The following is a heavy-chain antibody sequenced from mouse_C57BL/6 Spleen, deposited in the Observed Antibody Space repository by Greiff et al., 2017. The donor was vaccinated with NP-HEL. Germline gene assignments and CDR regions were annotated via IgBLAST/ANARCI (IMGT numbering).Heavy chain of an antibody. CDR3: ARNLLRGNYFDY. V-gene: IGHV1-50*01. CDR2: IDPSDSYT. CDR1: GYTFTSYW. Sequence: QVQLQQPGAELVKPGASVKLSCKASGYTFTSYWMQWVNQRPGQGLEWIGEIDPSDSYTNYNQTFKGKATLTVDTSSSTAYMQLSSLTSEDSAVYYCARNLLRGNYFDYWGQGTTLTVSS. D-gene: IGHD1-1*01. J-gene: IGHJ2*01.